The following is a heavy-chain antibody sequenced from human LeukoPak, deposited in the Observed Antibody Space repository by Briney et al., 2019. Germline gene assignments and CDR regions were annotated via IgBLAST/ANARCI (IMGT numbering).Heavy chain of an antibody. CDR2: ISSTGTI. J-gene: IGHJ4*02. CDR3: ARGGAARPGF. D-gene: IGHD6-6*01. CDR1: GFTFSDYY. Sequence: GGSLRLSCAASGFTFSDYYMSWIRQAPGKGLEWVSYISSTGTIYYADSVKGGFTISRDNAKNSLYLQMNSLRVEDTAVYYWARGGAARPGFWGQGTLVTVSS. V-gene: IGHV3-69-1*01.